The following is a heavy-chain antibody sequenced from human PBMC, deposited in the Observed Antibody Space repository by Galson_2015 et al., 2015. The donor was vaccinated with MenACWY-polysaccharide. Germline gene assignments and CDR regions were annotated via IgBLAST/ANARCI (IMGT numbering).Heavy chain of an antibody. CDR1: GYTFTSRD. J-gene: IGHJ4*02. D-gene: IGHD2-15*01. Sequence: SGYTFTSRDINWVRQAAGQGLEWMGWTTASSGNAVYAQKFQDRVTLTRDTSTSTVYMELSSLRSEDTGVYYCASGAGVVGDSWGQGTLVTVSS. CDR2: TTASSGNA. CDR3: ASGAGVVGDS. V-gene: IGHV1-8*01.